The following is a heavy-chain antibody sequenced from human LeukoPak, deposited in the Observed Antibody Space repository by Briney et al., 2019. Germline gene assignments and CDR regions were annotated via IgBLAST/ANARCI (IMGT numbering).Heavy chain of an antibody. CDR3: ARGGVYSQGFDY. D-gene: IGHD5/OR15-5a*01. J-gene: IGHJ4*02. Sequence: GGSLRLSCAASGSTFSSYSMNWVRQAPGKGLEWVSSISTTSDYIYYADSLKGRLTISRDNAKNSLYLQMNSLRAEGTAVYYCARGGVYSQGFDYWGQGTLVTVSS. CDR2: ISTTSDYI. V-gene: IGHV3-21*01. CDR1: GSTFSSYS.